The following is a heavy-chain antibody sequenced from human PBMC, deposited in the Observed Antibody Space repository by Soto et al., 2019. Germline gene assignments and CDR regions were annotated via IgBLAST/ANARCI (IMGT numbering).Heavy chain of an antibody. CDR2: ISYDGSNK. CDR3: ARPTQSPHDIVVVTAIDY. J-gene: IGHJ4*02. CDR1: GFTFSSYA. D-gene: IGHD2-21*02. V-gene: IGHV3-30*04. Sequence: GGSLRLSCAASGFTFSSYAMHWVRQAPGKGLEWVAVISYDGSNKYYADSVKGRFTISRDNSKNTLYLQMNSLRAEDTAVYYCARPTQSPHDIVVVTAIDYWGQGTLVTVSS.